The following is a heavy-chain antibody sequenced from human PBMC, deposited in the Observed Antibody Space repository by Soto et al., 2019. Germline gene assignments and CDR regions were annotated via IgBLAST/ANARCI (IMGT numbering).Heavy chain of an antibody. D-gene: IGHD2-21*02. Sequence: PSETLSLTCTVSGDSISIYTYYWGWVRQSPGKGLEWIGSIYYTGSTYYNPSLKSRVSMSVDTSKNQFSLKLRSVTAADTALYYCARQRTSVVTQAYFDSWGQGSLVTVSS. CDR3: ARQRTSVVTQAYFDS. J-gene: IGHJ4*02. V-gene: IGHV4-39*01. CDR1: GDSISIYTYY. CDR2: IYYTGST.